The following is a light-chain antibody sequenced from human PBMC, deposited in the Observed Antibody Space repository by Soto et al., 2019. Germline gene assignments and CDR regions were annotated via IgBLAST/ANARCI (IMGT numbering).Light chain of an antibody. CDR1: QTISSW. CDR3: QQLNSYRRT. J-gene: IGKJ1*01. CDR2: AAS. V-gene: IGKV1-9*01. Sequence: DIQMTQSPSTLSGSVGDRVTITCLASQTISSWLAWYQQKPGKAPKLLIYAASTLQSGVPSRFSGSGSGTEFTLTISSLQPEDFATYYCQQLNSYRRTFGQGTKVDIK.